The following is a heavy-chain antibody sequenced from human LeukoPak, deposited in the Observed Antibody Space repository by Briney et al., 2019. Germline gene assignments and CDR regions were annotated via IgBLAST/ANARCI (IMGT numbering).Heavy chain of an antibody. V-gene: IGHV3-7*05. Sequence: GGSLRLSCSAPGFTFRSHWMSWVRQTPEKGLEWVANIKQDGSEKVYVDSVKGRFTISRDNAKSSLYLQMSGLRAEDTAVYYCARDPYSSSWSYGMAVWSQGTTVTVSS. D-gene: IGHD6-13*01. J-gene: IGHJ6*02. CDR3: ARDPYSSSWSYGMAV. CDR1: GFTFRSHW. CDR2: IKQDGSEK.